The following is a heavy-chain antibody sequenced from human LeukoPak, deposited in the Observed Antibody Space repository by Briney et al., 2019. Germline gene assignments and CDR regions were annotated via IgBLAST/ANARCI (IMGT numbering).Heavy chain of an antibody. J-gene: IGHJ5*02. CDR1: GGSISSGGYY. Sequence: SETLSLTCTVSGGSISSGGYYWSWIRQHPGKGLEWIGYIYYSGSTYYNPSLKSRVTISVDRSKNQFSLKLSSVTAADTAVYYCARAVNWNYEYWFDPWGQGTLVTVSS. CDR3: ARAVNWNYEYWFDP. V-gene: IGHV4-31*03. CDR2: IYYSGST. D-gene: IGHD1-7*01.